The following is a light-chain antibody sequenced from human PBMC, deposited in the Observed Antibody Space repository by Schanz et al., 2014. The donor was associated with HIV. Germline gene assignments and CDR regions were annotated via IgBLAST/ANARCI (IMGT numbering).Light chain of an antibody. J-gene: IGKJ4*01. CDR2: DAS. Sequence: DIQMTQSPSSLSASVGERVTITCQASQDISKSLNWYQQKPGRAPKLLIYDASNLETGVPSRFSGSGSGTDFTFTISSLQPEDIATYYCQKYDVLPRLIFGGGTEVEIK. CDR3: QKYDVLPRLI. CDR1: QDISKS. V-gene: IGKV1-33*01.